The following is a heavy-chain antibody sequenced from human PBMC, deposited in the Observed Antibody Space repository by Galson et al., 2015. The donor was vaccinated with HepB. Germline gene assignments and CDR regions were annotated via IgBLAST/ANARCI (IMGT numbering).Heavy chain of an antibody. V-gene: IGHV1-46*01. CDR3: ARSDVVAVAGRGGLDY. J-gene: IGHJ4*02. D-gene: IGHD6-19*01. CDR1: GYTFTSYY. Sequence: SVKVSCKASGYTFTSYYMHWVRQAPGQGLEWMGIINPSGGSTSYAQKFQGRVTMTRDTSTSTVYMELSSLRSEDTAVYYCARSDVVAVAGRGGLDYWGQGTLVTVSS. CDR2: INPSGGST.